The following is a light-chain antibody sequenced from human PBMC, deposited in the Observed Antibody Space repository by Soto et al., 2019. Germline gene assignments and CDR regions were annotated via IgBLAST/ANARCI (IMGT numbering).Light chain of an antibody. V-gene: IGLV8-61*01. Sequence: QTVVTQEPSFSVSPGRTVTLTSGLSSGSVSTSYYPSWYQQTPGQAPRTLIYSTNTRSSGVPDRFSGSILGNKAALTITGAQADDESDYYCVLYMGSGIWVFGGGTKLTV. CDR1: SGSVSTSYY. CDR3: VLYMGSGIWV. CDR2: STN. J-gene: IGLJ3*02.